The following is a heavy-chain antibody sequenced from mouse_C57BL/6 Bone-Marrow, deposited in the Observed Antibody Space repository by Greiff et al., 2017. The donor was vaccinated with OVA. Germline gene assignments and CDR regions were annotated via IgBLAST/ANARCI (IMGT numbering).Heavy chain of an antibody. Sequence: VQLQQSGPELVKPGASVKISCKASGYSFTDYNLNWVKQSNGKSLEWIGVINPNYGTTSYNQKFKGKATLTVDQSSSTAYMQLNSLTSEDSAVYYCARRYGSIYDWYFDVWGTGTTVTVSS. CDR1: GYSFTDYN. J-gene: IGHJ1*03. V-gene: IGHV1-39*01. CDR2: INPNYGTT. CDR3: ARRYGSIYDWYFDV. D-gene: IGHD1-1*01.